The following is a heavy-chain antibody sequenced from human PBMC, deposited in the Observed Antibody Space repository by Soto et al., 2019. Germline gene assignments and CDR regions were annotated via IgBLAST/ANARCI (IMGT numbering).Heavy chain of an antibody. V-gene: IGHV3-21*01. D-gene: IGHD6-6*01. CDR1: GFSFSSYT. J-gene: IGHJ4*02. CDR2: ISTSSSYI. Sequence: EVQLVESGGGLVKPGGSLRLSCAASGFSFSSYTMNWVRQAPGKGLEWVSSISTSSSYIFYADSMRGRFTISRDNAKNSLYLQMNSLRAEDTAVYFCVRDSSSKTFFDYWGQGTLVTVSS. CDR3: VRDSSSKTFFDY.